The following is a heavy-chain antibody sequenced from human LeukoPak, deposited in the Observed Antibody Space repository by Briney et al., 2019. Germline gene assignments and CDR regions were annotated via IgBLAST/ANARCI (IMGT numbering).Heavy chain of an antibody. CDR2: ISWNSGSI. CDR1: GFTFDDYA. CDR3: AKDRYYYGSGSLTPAFDY. J-gene: IGHJ4*02. V-gene: IGHV3-9*01. Sequence: GGSLRLSCAASGFTFDDYAMHWVRQAPGKGLEWVSGISWNSGSIGYADSVKGRFTISRDNAKNSLYLQMNSLRAEDTALYYCAKDRYYYGSGSLTPAFDYWGQGTLVTDSS. D-gene: IGHD3-10*01.